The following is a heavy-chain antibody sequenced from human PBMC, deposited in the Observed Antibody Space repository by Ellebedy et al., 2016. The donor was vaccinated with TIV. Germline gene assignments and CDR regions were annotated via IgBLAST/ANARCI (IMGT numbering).Heavy chain of an antibody. J-gene: IGHJ4*02. CDR1: GFTVSNNG. CDR2: IGDSGDTT. CDR3: TKDSGWEHAY. D-gene: IGHD3-10*01. Sequence: PGGSLRLSCAASGFTVSNNGMSWVRQAPGKGLQWVSGIGDSGDTTLYADSVKGRFTISRDNSKNTLYLQMNSLRAEDTAIYYCTKDSGWEHAYWGQGTLVTVSS. V-gene: IGHV3-23*01.